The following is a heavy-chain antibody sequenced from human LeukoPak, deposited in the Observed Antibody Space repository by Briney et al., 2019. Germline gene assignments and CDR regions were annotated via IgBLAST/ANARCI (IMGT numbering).Heavy chain of an antibody. CDR2: IYHSGST. V-gene: IGHV4-38-2*02. CDR1: GYSISSGHY. CDR3: ARELYYDSSGLDY. Sequence: PSETLSLTCTVSGYSISSGHYWGWIRQPPGKGLEWIGSIYHSGSTYYNPSLKSRVTVSVDTSKNQFSLKLTSLTAADTAVYYCARELYYDSSGLDYWGQGTLVTVSS. D-gene: IGHD3-22*01. J-gene: IGHJ4*02.